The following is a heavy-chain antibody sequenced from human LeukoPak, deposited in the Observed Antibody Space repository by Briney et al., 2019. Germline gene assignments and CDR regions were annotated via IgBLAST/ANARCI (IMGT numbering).Heavy chain of an antibody. J-gene: IGHJ4*02. Sequence: PSETLSLTCAVYGGSFCGYYWSWIRQPPGKGREWIGEINHSGSTNYNPSLKSRVTISVDTSKNQFSLKLSSVTAADTAVYYCARAYYGSGSFDYWGQGTLVTVSS. CDR3: ARAYYGSGSFDY. CDR1: GGSFCGYY. CDR2: INHSGST. D-gene: IGHD3-10*01. V-gene: IGHV4-34*01.